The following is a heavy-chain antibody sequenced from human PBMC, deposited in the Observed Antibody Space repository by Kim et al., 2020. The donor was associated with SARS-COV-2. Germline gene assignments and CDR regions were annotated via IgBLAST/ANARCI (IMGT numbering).Heavy chain of an antibody. D-gene: IGHD4-17*01. J-gene: IGHJ6*02. CDR2: ISSSGSTI. V-gene: IGHV3-48*03. CDR3: ARDGPSYGDYGGQYYYYGMDV. Sequence: GGSLRLSCAASGFTFSSYEMNWVRQAPGKGLEWVSYISSSGSTIYYADSVKGRFTISRDNAKNSLYLQMNSLRAEDTAVYYCARDGPSYGDYGGQYYYYGMDVWGQGTTVTVSS. CDR1: GFTFSSYE.